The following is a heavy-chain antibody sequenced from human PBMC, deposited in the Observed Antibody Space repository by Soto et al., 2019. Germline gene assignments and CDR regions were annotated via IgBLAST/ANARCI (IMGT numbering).Heavy chain of an antibody. J-gene: IGHJ4*02. D-gene: IGHD3-10*01. V-gene: IGHV2-5*02. CDR2: IYWDDDK. Sequence: SGPTLVNPTQTLTLTCTFSGFSLSTSGVGVGWIRQPPGKALEWLALIYWDDDKRYSPSLKSRLTITKDTSKNQVVLTVTNMDPVDTATYYCAHSTEVRGVITLPFDYWGQGTLVTVSS. CDR3: AHSTEVRGVITLPFDY. CDR1: GFSLSTSGVG.